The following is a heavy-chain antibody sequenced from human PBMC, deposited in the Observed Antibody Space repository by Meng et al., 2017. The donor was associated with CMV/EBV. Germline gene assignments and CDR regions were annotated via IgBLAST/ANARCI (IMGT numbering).Heavy chain of an antibody. D-gene: IGHD2-2*03. J-gene: IGHJ2*01. CDR3: ARDYGYCSSTSCYGNWYFDL. Sequence: SGGYYWSWIRQHPGKGLEWIGYIYYSGSTYYNPSLKSRVTISVDTAKNQFSLKLSSVTAADTAVYYCARDYGYCSSTSCYGNWYFDLWGRGTLVTVSS. V-gene: IGHV4-31*02. CDR1: SGGYY. CDR2: IYYSGST.